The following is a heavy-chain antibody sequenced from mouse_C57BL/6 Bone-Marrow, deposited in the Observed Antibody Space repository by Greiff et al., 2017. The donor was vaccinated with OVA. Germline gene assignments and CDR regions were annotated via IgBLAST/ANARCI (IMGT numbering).Heavy chain of an antibody. CDR2: ISSGGSYT. CDR1: GFTFSSYG. CDR3: ARGAYCYGSRNWYFDV. J-gene: IGHJ1*03. D-gene: IGHD1-1*01. V-gene: IGHV5-6*01. Sequence: EVNLVESGGDLVKPGGSLKLSCAASGFTFSSYGMSWVRQTPDKRLEWVATISSGGSYTYYPDSMKGRVTITRDNAKNTPYLQMSSLKSEDTAMYYCARGAYCYGSRNWYFDVWGTGTTVTVSS.